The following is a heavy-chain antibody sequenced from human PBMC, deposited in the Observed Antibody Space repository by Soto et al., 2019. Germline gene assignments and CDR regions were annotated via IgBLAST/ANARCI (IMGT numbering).Heavy chain of an antibody. CDR2: INVGNGDT. Sequence: QVQLVQSGAEVKRPGASVKVSCKASGYIFTSYVIHWVRQAPGQRLEWMGWINVGNGDTRYLQKFQGRVTITRDTSASTAYMELSSLRSEDTAVYYCARGNNFYDPWGQGTLVTVSS. J-gene: IGHJ5*02. CDR1: GYIFTSYV. V-gene: IGHV1-3*01. CDR3: ARGNNFYDP.